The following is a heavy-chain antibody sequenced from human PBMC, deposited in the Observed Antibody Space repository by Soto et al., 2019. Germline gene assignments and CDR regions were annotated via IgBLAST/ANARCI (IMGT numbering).Heavy chain of an antibody. D-gene: IGHD3-10*01. V-gene: IGHV4-59*01. CDR1: GGSISSYY. CDR2: IYYSGST. J-gene: IGHJ6*02. Sequence: SETLSLTCTVSGGSISSYYWSWIRQPPGKGLEWIGYIYYSGSTNYNPSLKSRVTISVDTSKNQFSLKLSSVTAADTAVYYCARGHGITMVRGVTYGMDVWGQGTTVT. CDR3: ARGHGITMVRGVTYGMDV.